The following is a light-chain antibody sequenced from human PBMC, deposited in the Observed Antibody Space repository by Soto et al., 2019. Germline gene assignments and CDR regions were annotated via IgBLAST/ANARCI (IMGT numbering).Light chain of an antibody. J-gene: IGKJ5*01. CDR3: QQRSNWPIT. V-gene: IGKV3-11*01. CDR1: QSVSSN. CDR2: GAS. Sequence: EIGMTQSPATLSVSPGERATLSCRASQSVSSNLAWYQQKPGQAPRLLIYGASTRATGIPARFSGSGSGTDFTLTISSLEPEDFAVYYCQQRSNWPITFGQGTRLANK.